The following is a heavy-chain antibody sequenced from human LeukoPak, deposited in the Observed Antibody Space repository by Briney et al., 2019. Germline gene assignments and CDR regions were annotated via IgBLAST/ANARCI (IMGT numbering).Heavy chain of an antibody. Sequence: PSETLSLTCTVSGDSIISSYWSWIRQPPGKGLEWIAYMKFNGNTDYNPPLKSRVTISLDTSKNQFSLILNSVTTADTAVYYCARAPPRRCPGNDCYPIFDFWGQGSLVPASS. CDR2: MKFNGNT. J-gene: IGHJ4*02. CDR1: GDSIISSY. V-gene: IGHV4-59*01. CDR3: ARAPPRRCPGNDCYPIFDF. D-gene: IGHD2-21*02.